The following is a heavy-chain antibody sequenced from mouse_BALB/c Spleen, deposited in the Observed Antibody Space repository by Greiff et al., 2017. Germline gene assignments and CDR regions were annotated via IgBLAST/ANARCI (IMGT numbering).Heavy chain of an antibody. Sequence: DVMLVESGGGLVQPGGSLKLSCAASGFTFSSYTMSWVRQTPEKRLEWVAYISSGGGSTYYPDTVKGRFTISRDNAKNTLYLQMSSLKSEDTAMYYCARQEDGYTWFAYWGQGTLVTVSA. D-gene: IGHD2-3*01. CDR3: ARQEDGYTWFAY. CDR2: ISSGGGST. J-gene: IGHJ3*01. CDR1: GFTFSSYT. V-gene: IGHV5-12-2*01.